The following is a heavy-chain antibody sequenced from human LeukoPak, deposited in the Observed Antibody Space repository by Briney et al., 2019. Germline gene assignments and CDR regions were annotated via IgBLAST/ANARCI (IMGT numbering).Heavy chain of an antibody. Sequence: GGTLRLSCAASGFTFSSYGMSWVRQAPGKGLEWVSAISGSGGSTYYADSVKGRFTISRDNSKNTLYLQMNSLRAEDTAVYYCAKDPTYYYDSSGYYYPAYYFDYWGQGTLVTVSS. J-gene: IGHJ4*02. CDR1: GFTFSSYG. D-gene: IGHD3-22*01. CDR2: ISGSGGST. CDR3: AKDPTYYYDSSGYYYPAYYFDY. V-gene: IGHV3-23*01.